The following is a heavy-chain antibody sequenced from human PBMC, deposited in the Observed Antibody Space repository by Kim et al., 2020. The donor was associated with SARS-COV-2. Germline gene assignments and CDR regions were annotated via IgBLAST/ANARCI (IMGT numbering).Heavy chain of an antibody. V-gene: IGHV4-59*12. Sequence: SETLSLTCTVSGGSISSYYWSWIRQPPGKGLEWIGYIYYSGSTNYNPSLKSRVTISVDTYKNQYSLRLSSVTAAATAAYYCARLSPTYYYDSSGHLDYWGQGTPVTVSS. CDR2: IYYSGST. CDR1: GGSISSYY. D-gene: IGHD3-22*01. CDR3: ARLSPTYYYDSSGHLDY. J-gene: IGHJ4*02.